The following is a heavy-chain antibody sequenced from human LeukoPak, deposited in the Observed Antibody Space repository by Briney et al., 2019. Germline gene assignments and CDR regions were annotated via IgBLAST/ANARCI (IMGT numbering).Heavy chain of an antibody. V-gene: IGHV1-18*04. CDR3: VRDSGWELRHFFFDD. CDR2: ISPSNGDT. D-gene: IGHD4-23*01. CDR1: VYTFTMYS. J-gene: IGHJ4*02. Sequence: ASVTVSFKSSVYTFTMYSINWVRRAPGQGREWMGWISPSNGDTSYAQKVQDRVTMTTDTSTTPVYMELRSLGSDDTAIYYCVRDSGWELRHFFFDDWGQGTLVTVSS.